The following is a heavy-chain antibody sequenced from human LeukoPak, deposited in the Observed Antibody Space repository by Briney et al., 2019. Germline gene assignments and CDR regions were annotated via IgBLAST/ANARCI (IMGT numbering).Heavy chain of an antibody. V-gene: IGHV4-38-2*02. CDR2: IYHSGST. D-gene: IGHD3-10*01. J-gene: IGHJ5*02. Sequence: PSETLSLTCTVSGYSISSGYYWGWIRQPPGKGLEWIGSIYHSGSTYYNPSLKSRVTISVDTSKNQFSLKLSSVNAADTAVYYCARDEVTMAVNWFDPWGQGTLVTVSS. CDR1: GYSISSGYY. CDR3: ARDEVTMAVNWFDP.